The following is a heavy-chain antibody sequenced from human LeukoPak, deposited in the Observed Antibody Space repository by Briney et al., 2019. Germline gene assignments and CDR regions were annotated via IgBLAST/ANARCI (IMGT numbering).Heavy chain of an antibody. J-gene: IGHJ3*02. D-gene: IGHD1-1*01. V-gene: IGHV4-34*01. CDR2: INHSGST. CDR3: ARDPDETGSDAFDI. CDR1: GGSFSGYY. Sequence: PSETLSLTCAVYGGSFSGYYWSWIRQPPGKGLEWIGEINHSGSTNYNPSLKSRVTISVDTSKNQFSLKLSSVTAADTAVYYCARDPDETGSDAFDIWGQGTMVTASS.